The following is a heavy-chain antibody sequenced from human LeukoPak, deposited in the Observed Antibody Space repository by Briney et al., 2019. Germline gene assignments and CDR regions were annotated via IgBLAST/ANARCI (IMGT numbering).Heavy chain of an antibody. CDR3: AKHHLTIFGVAPFDY. CDR1: GFTLSGYW. D-gene: IGHD3-3*01. CDR2: INPDGSIT. V-gene: IGHV3-74*01. J-gene: IGHJ4*02. Sequence: GGSLRLSCAASGFTLSGYWIHWVRQAPGKGLVWVARINPDGSITSYADSVKGRITISRDNAKNTLYLQMNSLRAEDTAVYYCAKHHLTIFGVAPFDYWGQGTLVTVSS.